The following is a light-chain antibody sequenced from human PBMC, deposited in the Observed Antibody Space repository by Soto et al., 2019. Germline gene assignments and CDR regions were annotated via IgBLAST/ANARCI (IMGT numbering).Light chain of an antibody. V-gene: IGKV1-17*03. CDR2: AAS. J-gene: IGKJ1*01. CDR3: LQHNSYPWT. Sequence: DIQMTQSPSTLSASVGGGGAISCRASQGISNYLDWFQQKPGKVPKRLIYAASSLQSGVPSRFSGSGYGTDFTLTISSLQPEDFATYYCLQHNSYPWTFGQGTKVDI. CDR1: QGISNY.